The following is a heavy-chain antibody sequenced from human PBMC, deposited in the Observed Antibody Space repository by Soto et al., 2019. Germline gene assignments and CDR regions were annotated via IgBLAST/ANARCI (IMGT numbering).Heavy chain of an antibody. D-gene: IGHD2-15*01. J-gene: IGHJ4*02. CDR2: ITRSGST. CDR3: VRVLAVVEE. Sequence: PSDTLTLTFDVSDRPFSADYWSWIGQPPGKGLEWIGEITRSGSTNYNTSLKSRVTISVDTSKKQFSLNLSSVTAADTAVYYWVRVLAVVEEWGQGPLGTVSS. V-gene: IGHV4-34*01. CDR1: DRPFSADY.